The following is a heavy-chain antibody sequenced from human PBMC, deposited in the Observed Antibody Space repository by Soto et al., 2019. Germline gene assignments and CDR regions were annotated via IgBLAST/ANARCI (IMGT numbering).Heavy chain of an antibody. Sequence: QVQLQESGPGLVKPSETLSLTCTVSGGSVSSGSYYWSWIRQPPGKGLEWIGYIYYSGSTNYNPSIKSRITTAVATKNNHSLMQLSVATADTAAYYYCTEDIAAAATNYFYYYYGMDVWGQGTTVTVSS. V-gene: IGHV4-61*04. CDR3: CTEDIAAAATNYFYYYYGMDV. D-gene: IGHD6-13*01. CDR1: GGSVSSGSYY. J-gene: IGHJ6*02. CDR2: IYYSGST.